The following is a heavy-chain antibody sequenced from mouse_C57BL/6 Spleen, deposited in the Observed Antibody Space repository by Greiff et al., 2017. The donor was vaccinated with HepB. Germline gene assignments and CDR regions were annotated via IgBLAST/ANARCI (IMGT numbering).Heavy chain of an antibody. CDR1: GYSITSGYY. J-gene: IGHJ3*01. CDR3: ARNGRSYPFAY. D-gene: IGHD1-1*01. Sequence: EVKVEESGPGLVKPSQSLSLTCSVTGYSITSGYYWYCIRQFPGNKLEWMGYISYDGSNNYNPSLKNRITITRDTSKNQFFLKLNSVTTEDTATDYYARNGRSYPFAYWGQGTLVTVSA. CDR2: ISYDGSN. V-gene: IGHV3-6*01.